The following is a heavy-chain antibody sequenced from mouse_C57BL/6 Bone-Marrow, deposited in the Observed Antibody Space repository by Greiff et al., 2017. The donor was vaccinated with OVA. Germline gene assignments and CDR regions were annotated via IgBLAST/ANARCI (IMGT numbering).Heavy chain of an antibody. CDR2: ISYDGSN. V-gene: IGHV3-6*01. Sequence: EVQLQESGPGLVKPSQSLSLTCSVTGYSIPSGYYWNWIRQFPGNKLEWMGYISYDGSNNYNPSLKNRISITRDTSKNQFFLKLNSVTTEDTATYYCARDPHDGYYWYFDVWGTGTTVTVSS. CDR3: ARDPHDGYYWYFDV. CDR1: GYSIPSGYY. D-gene: IGHD2-3*01. J-gene: IGHJ1*03.